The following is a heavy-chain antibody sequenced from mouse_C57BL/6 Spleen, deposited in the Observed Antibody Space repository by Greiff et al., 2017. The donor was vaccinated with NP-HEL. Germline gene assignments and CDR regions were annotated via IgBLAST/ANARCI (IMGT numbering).Heavy chain of an antibody. J-gene: IGHJ2*01. V-gene: IGHV1-80*01. Sequence: QVQLQQSGAELVKPGASVKISCKASGYAFSSYWMNWVKPRPGKGLEWIGQIYPGDGDTNYNGKFKGKATLTADKSSSTAYMQLSSLTSEDSAVYFCARTTVVASYYFDYWGQGTTLTVSS. CDR1: GYAFSSYW. CDR2: IYPGDGDT. CDR3: ARTTVVASYYFDY. D-gene: IGHD1-1*01.